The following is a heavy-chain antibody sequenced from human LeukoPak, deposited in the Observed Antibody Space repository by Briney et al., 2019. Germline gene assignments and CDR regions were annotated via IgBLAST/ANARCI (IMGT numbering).Heavy chain of an antibody. D-gene: IGHD3-10*01. V-gene: IGHV1-18*01. J-gene: IGHJ4*02. CDR2: ISAYNGNT. CDR3: ARSLSASLWFGDEASSDS. CDR1: GYTFTSYG. Sequence: GASVKVSCKASGYTFTSYGISWVRQAPGQGLEWMGWISAYNGNTNYAQKLQGRVTMTTDTSTSTAYMELRSLRSDDTAVYYCARSLSASLWFGDEASSDSWGQGTLVTVSS.